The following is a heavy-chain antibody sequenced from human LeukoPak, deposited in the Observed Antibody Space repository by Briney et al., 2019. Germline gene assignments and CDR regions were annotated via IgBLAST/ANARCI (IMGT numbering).Heavy chain of an antibody. D-gene: IGHD2-21*02. J-gene: IGHJ4*02. CDR1: GFMLSVYY. CDR3: ARKLGGAQCGGDCFFDH. Sequence: PGGSLRLSCEASGFMLSVYYMSWFRLAPGKGLEWVGYISPTGSYTTYADSVRGRFTISRDNAKNLLFLQMNDLTTDDTAVYYCARKLGGAQCGGDCFFDHWGQGTRVAVS. CDR2: ISPTGSYT. V-gene: IGHV3-11*03.